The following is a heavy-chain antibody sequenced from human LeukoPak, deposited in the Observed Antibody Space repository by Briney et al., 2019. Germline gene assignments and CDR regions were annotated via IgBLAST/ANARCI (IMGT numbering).Heavy chain of an antibody. CDR2: IYYSGST. Sequence: SETLSLTCAVYGGSFSGYYWSWIRQPPGKGLEWIGYIYYSGSTNYNPSLKSRVTISVDTSKNQFSLKLSSVTAADTAVYYCARDPTYPHDAFDIWGQGTMVTVSS. CDR3: ARDPTYPHDAFDI. V-gene: IGHV4-59*01. J-gene: IGHJ3*02. CDR1: GGSFSGYY.